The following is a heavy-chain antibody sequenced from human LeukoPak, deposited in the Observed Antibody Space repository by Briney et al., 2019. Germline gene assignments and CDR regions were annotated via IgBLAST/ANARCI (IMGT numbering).Heavy chain of an antibody. V-gene: IGHV3-23*01. J-gene: IGHJ4*02. CDR1: GFTFSNYA. Sequence: GGSLRLSCAASGFTFSNYAMSWVRQAPGKGLAWVSTVNPSGSGTYYADSVKGRFTISRDNAKNSLYLQMNSLRVEDTAVYYCARGGYSFDYLGQGTLVTVSS. D-gene: IGHD5-12*01. CDR2: VNPSGSGT. CDR3: ARGGYSFDY.